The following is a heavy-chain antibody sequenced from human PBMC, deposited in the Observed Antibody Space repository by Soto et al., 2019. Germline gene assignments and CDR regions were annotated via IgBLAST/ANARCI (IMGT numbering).Heavy chain of an antibody. D-gene: IGHD3-22*01. Sequence: PRLSCAASGFTFSSYGMHWVRRAPGKGLEWVAVIWYDGSNKYYADSVKGRFTISRDNSKNTLYLQMNSLRAEDTAVYYCARDKYYDSSGYYYGNYYYGMDVWGQGTTVTVSS. CDR2: IWYDGSNK. CDR3: ARDKYYDSSGYYYGNYYYGMDV. CDR1: GFTFSSYG. V-gene: IGHV3-33*01. J-gene: IGHJ6*02.